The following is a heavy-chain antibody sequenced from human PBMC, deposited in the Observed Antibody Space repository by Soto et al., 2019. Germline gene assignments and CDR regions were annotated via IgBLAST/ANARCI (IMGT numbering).Heavy chain of an antibody. CDR2: ISAYNGNT. J-gene: IGHJ4*02. Sequence: GASVKVSCKASGYTFTSYHMHWGRQAPGQGLEWMGWISAYNGNTNYAQKLQGRVTMTTDTSTSTAYMELRSLRSDDTAVYYCARDYYYDILTGYGPQDYWGQGTLVTVSS. D-gene: IGHD3-9*01. CDR1: GYTFTSYH. V-gene: IGHV1-18*04. CDR3: ARDYYYDILTGYGPQDY.